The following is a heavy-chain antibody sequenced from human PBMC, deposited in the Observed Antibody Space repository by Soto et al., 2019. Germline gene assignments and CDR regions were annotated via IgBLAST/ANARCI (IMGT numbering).Heavy chain of an antibody. CDR1: GGSISSSSYY. V-gene: IGHV4-39*01. D-gene: IGHD3-10*01. Sequence: QLQLQESGPGLVKPSETLSLTCTVSGGSISSSSYYWGWIRQPPGKGLEWIGSIYYSGSTYYNPSLKSRVTISVDTSKNQFSLKLSSVTAADTAVYYCASSRIRGVSWFDPWGQGTLVTVSS. J-gene: IGHJ5*02. CDR2: IYYSGST. CDR3: ASSRIRGVSWFDP.